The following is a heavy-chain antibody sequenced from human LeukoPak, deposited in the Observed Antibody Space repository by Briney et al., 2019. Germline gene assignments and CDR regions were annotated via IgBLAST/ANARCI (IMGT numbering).Heavy chain of an antibody. V-gene: IGHV3-21*01. D-gene: IGHD2-2*01. CDR1: GSTFSSYS. CDR2: ISSSSYI. Sequence: PGGSLRLSCAASGSTFSSYSMNWVRQAPGKGLEWVSSISSSSYIYYADSVKGRFTISRDNAKNSLYLQMNSLRAEDTAVYYCARDDTYCSSTSCGVDAFDIWGQGTMVTVSS. CDR3: ARDDTYCSSTSCGVDAFDI. J-gene: IGHJ3*02.